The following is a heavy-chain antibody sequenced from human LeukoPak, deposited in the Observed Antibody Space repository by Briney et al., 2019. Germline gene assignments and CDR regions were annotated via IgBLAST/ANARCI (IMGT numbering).Heavy chain of an antibody. J-gene: IGHJ4*02. CDR3: ARTRIAVAGALGY. D-gene: IGHD6-19*01. CDR2: INHIGST. CDR1: GWSFSGYY. V-gene: IGHV4-34*01. Sequence: SETLSLTCAVYGWSFSGYYWRWIRQPPGKGLEWIGEINHIGSTNYNPSLKSRVTISVDPSKNQFSLKLSSVTAADTAVYYCARTRIAVAGALGYWGQGTLVTVST.